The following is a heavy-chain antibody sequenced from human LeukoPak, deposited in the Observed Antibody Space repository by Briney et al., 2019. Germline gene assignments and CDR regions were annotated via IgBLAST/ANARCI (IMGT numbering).Heavy chain of an antibody. D-gene: IGHD3-16*01. CDR1: GFIFSTYG. J-gene: IGHJ4*02. Sequence: GGSLRLSCAASGFIFSTYGMYWVRQAPGKELEWVAFIRHDGSIKNYADSVKGRSTISRDNSKNTLYLQMNSLRAEDTAVYYCAKDSLADIDYWGQGTLVTVSS. CDR2: IRHDGSIK. V-gene: IGHV3-30*02. CDR3: AKDSLADIDY.